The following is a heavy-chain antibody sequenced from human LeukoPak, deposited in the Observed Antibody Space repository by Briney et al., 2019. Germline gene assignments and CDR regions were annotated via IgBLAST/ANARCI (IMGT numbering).Heavy chain of an antibody. V-gene: IGHV3-15*01. Sequence: GGSLRLSCAASGFTFSNAWMSWVRQAPGKGLEWVGRIKSKTDGGTTDYAAPVKGRSTISRDDSKNTLYLQMNSLKTEDTAVYYCTTEYYYGSGTDGDYWGQGTLVTVSS. D-gene: IGHD3-10*01. CDR2: IKSKTDGGTT. CDR1: GFTFSNAW. CDR3: TTEYYYGSGTDGDY. J-gene: IGHJ4*02.